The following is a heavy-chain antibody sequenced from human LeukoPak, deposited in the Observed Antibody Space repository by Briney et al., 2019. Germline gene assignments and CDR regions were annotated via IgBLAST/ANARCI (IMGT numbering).Heavy chain of an antibody. CDR2: IYRGGNT. D-gene: IGHD5-18*01. J-gene: IGHJ4*02. V-gene: IGHV3-53*01. CDR3: ARGGYSYGRPFDH. Sequence: GGSLSLSCAASGFTVSTDFMSWVRQAPGKGLEWVSVIYRGGNTYYVDSVKGRFTISRDNSKNMVYLQMNSLRVKDTAVYYCARGGYSYGRPFDHWGQGTLVTVSS. CDR1: GFTVSTDF.